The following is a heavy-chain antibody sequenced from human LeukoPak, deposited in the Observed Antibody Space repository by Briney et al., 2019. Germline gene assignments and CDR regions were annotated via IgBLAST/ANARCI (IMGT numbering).Heavy chain of an antibody. Sequence: SETLSLTCAVYGGSFSGYYWSWTRQPPGKGLEWIGEINHSGSTNYNPSLKSRVTISVDTSKNQFSLKLSSVTAADTAVYYCARRVVRWYGAQDYWGQGTLVTVSS. V-gene: IGHV4-34*01. CDR2: INHSGST. CDR1: GGSFSGYY. CDR3: ARRVVRWYGAQDY. D-gene: IGHD6-13*01. J-gene: IGHJ4*02.